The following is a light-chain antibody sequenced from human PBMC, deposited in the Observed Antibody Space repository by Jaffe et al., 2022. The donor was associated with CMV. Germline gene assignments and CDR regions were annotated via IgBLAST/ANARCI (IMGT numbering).Light chain of an antibody. Sequence: DVQMTQSPSTLSASVGDRVTITCRASQSISTWLAWYQQKPGKAPKLLIYKASTLESGVPSRFSGSESGTEFTLTISSLQPDDFATYYCLQYNSYPYTFGQGTKLEIK. CDR2: KAS. J-gene: IGKJ2*01. CDR3: LQYNSYPYT. V-gene: IGKV1-5*03. CDR1: QSISTW.